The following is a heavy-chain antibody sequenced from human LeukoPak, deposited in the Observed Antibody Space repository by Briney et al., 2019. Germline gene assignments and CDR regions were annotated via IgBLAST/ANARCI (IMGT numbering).Heavy chain of an antibody. J-gene: IGHJ4*02. CDR3: ARRLCGGDCYSTFSY. CDR2: INHSGST. D-gene: IGHD2-21*02. Sequence: PSETLSLTCAVYGGSFSGYYWSWIRQPPGKGLEWIWEINHSGSTNYNPSLKSRVTISVDTSKNQFSLKLSSVTAADTAVYYCARRLCGGDCYSTFSYWGQGTLVTVSS. CDR1: GGSFSGYY. V-gene: IGHV4-34*01.